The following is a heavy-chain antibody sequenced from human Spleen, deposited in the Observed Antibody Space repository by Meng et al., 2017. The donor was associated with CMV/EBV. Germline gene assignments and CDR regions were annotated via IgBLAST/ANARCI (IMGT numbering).Heavy chain of an antibody. CDR2: INPQSGAT. CDR3: ARGALGISTSYNDF. Sequence: ASVKVSCKASGYTFTDQYIHWFRQAPGQGLEWIGWINPQSGATNYAHTFQDRVTVTSDTSIDTVYMELRLRPDDTAVYYCARGALGISTSYNDFWGQGTLVTVSS. CDR1: GYTFTDQY. D-gene: IGHD3-9*01. V-gene: IGHV1-2*02. J-gene: IGHJ4*02.